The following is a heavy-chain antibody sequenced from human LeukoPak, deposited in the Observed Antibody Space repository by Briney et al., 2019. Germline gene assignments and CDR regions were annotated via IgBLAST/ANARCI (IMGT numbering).Heavy chain of an antibody. J-gene: IGHJ5*02. CDR2: ISSEGNTQ. Sequence: GGSLRLSCAASGFIFSTYDMHWVRQTPGQGLEWVAIISSEGNTQYYADSVKGRFTISRDNSKNTLYLQMNSLKTEDTAVYYCTSLITIFGVVPPFDPWGQGTLVTVSS. CDR1: GFIFSTYD. D-gene: IGHD3-3*01. V-gene: IGHV3-30*03. CDR3: TSLITIFGVVPPFDP.